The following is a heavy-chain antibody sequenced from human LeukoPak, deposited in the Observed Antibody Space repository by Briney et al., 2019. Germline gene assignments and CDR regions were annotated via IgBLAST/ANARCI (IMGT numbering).Heavy chain of an antibody. J-gene: IGHJ5*02. Sequence: TLSLTCTVSGHSISSGYYWGWIRQPPGKGLEWIGSIYHSGSTYYNPSLESRVTISVDTSKNQFSLKLSSVTAADTAVYYCARDFWSGYAPNWFDPWGQGTLVTVSS. D-gene: IGHD3-3*01. CDR2: IYHSGST. CDR3: ARDFWSGYAPNWFDP. CDR1: GHSISSGYY. V-gene: IGHV4-38-2*02.